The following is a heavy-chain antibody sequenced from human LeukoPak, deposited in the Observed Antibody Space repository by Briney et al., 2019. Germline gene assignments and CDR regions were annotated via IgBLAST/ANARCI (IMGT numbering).Heavy chain of an antibody. CDR1: GYSFTSYW. J-gene: IGHJ3*02. Sequence: GESLKISCKGSGYSFTSYWIGWVRQMPGKGLEWMGITYPGDSDTRYSPSFQGQVTISADKSISTAYLQWSSLKASDTAMYYCARPAGDSSGYFLPVAFDIWGQGTMVTVSS. V-gene: IGHV5-51*01. CDR3: ARPAGDSSGYFLPVAFDI. D-gene: IGHD3-22*01. CDR2: TYPGDSDT.